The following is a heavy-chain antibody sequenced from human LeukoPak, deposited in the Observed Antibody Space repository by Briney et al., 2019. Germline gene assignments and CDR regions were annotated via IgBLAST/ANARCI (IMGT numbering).Heavy chain of an antibody. CDR2: ITAIDGRT. CDR1: GFTFSSTT. V-gene: IGHV3-23*01. J-gene: IGHJ4*02. D-gene: IGHD5-24*01. Sequence: GGSLRLSCVASGFTFSSTTMGWVRQAPGRGLEWVSSITAIDGRTYYADSVRGRFTISRDNSKNTVYLQLNSLRAGDTAVYYCARGAGYNYPYYFDYWGQGTLVTVSS. CDR3: ARGAGYNYPYYFDY.